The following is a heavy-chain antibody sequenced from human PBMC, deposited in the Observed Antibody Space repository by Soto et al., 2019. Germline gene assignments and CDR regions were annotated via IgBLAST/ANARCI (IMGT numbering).Heavy chain of an antibody. Sequence: QVQLVQSGAEVKKPGASVKVSCKASGYTFSSYHISWVRQAPGQGLEWMGWISAYNGNTNYAQELQGRVTMTTDTSTSRAYMELRSMRADDWAMAYGASGGHPSDSWGQGTLVTVSS. D-gene: IGHD3-10*01. V-gene: IGHV1-18*01. CDR3: ASGGHPSDS. CDR2: ISAYNGNT. J-gene: IGHJ5*01. CDR1: GYTFSSYH.